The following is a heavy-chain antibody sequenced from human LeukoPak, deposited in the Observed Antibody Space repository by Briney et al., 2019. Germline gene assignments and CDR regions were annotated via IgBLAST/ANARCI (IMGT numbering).Heavy chain of an antibody. CDR2: ISGNSSTI. CDR1: GFTFSSYC. Sequence: GGSLRLSCAASGFTFSSYCMTWVRQAPGKGLEWVSYISGNSSTIYYADSVKGRFTISRDNAKNSLYLQMNSLRAEDTAVYYCAREGYSPYWGQGTPVTVSS. V-gene: IGHV3-48*01. J-gene: IGHJ4*02. D-gene: IGHD6-13*01. CDR3: AREGYSPY.